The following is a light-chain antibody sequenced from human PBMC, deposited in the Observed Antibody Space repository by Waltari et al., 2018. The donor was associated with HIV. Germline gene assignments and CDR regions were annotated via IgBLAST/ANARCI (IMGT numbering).Light chain of an antibody. CDR2: GAS. CDR1: QTITRY. J-gene: IGKJ3*01. V-gene: IGKV1-39*01. Sequence: DIQMTQSPSSLSASLGDRVTITCRASQTITRYLNWYQQKPGKAPKLLIYGASNLQSGVPSRFSGSGSGADFTLTISTLQPEDFATYYYQQSYSIPFTFGPGTKVDIK. CDR3: QQSYSIPFT.